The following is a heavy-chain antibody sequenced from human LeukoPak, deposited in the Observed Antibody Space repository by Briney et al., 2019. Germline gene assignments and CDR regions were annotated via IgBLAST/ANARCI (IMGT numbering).Heavy chain of an antibody. D-gene: IGHD6-19*01. J-gene: IGHJ1*01. CDR3: ARTRYSSGWPEYFQD. Sequence: SGPALVEPTQTLTLTCTFSGFSLSTSGMCVSWIRQPPWKALQCPDRIDWDGDQYYSTSLKTRLTISKDTSKNQVVLTMTNMDPVDTATYYCARTRYSSGWPEYFQDWGQGTLVTVSS. V-gene: IGHV2-70*11. CDR2: IDWDGDQ. CDR1: GFSLSTSGMC.